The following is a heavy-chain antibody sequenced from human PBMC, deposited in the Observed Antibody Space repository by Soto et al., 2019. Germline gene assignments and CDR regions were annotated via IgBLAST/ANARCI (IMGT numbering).Heavy chain of an antibody. CDR1: GDSVSSNSAA. Sequence: SQTLSLTCAISGDSVSSNSAAWNWSRQSPSRGLEWLGRTYYRSKWYNDYAVSVKSRITINPDTSKNQFSLQLNSVTPEDTAVYYCARVGIPGGGYYYGMDVWGQGTTVTVSS. J-gene: IGHJ6*02. D-gene: IGHD2-8*02. CDR3: ARVGIPGGGYYYGMDV. CDR2: TYYRSKWYN. V-gene: IGHV6-1*01.